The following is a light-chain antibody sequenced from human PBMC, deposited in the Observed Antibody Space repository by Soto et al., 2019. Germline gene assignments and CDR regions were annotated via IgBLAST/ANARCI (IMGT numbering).Light chain of an antibody. CDR3: QQYGSSSWT. V-gene: IGKV3-20*01. J-gene: IGKJ1*01. CDR2: GAS. Sequence: EIVLTQSPGTLSLSPGERATLSCRASQSVSSSYLAWYQHKPGQAPRLLIYGASSRATGIPDRFSGSGSGXXFTLTISRLEPEDFAVYYCQQYGSSSWTFGQGTKVDVK. CDR1: QSVSSSY.